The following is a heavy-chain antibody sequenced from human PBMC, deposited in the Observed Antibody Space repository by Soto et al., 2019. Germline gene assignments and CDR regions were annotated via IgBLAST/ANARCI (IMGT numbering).Heavy chain of an antibody. Sequence: GGSLRLSXAASGFTFSRFSMHWVRQAPGKGLAWVAVISYDGSNTHYAESVKGRFNISRDDSKNTVYPQMNNLRGEDSAVYYCARDHGMFLSYYYYGMDVWGQGTTVTVSS. CDR1: GFTFSRFS. CDR2: ISYDGSNT. CDR3: ARDHGMFLSYYYYGMDV. J-gene: IGHJ6*02. V-gene: IGHV3-30-3*01. D-gene: IGHD3-10*02.